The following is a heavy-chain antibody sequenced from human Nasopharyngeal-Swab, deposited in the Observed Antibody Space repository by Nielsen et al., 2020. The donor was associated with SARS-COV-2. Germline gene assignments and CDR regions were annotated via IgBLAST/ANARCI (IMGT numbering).Heavy chain of an antibody. D-gene: IGHD3-3*01. Sequence: ASVKVSCKASGYTFTSYGISWVRQAPGQGLEWMGWISASNGNTNYAQKLQGRVTMTTDTSTSTAYMELRSLRSDDTAVYYCARDMGSIFGVVILFDYWGQGTLVTVSS. CDR2: ISASNGNT. V-gene: IGHV1-18*01. J-gene: IGHJ4*02. CDR1: GYTFTSYG. CDR3: ARDMGSIFGVVILFDY.